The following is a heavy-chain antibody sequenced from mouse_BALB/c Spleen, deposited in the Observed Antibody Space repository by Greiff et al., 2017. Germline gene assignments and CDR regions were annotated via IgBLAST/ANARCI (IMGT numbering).Heavy chain of an antibody. CDR1: GYTFTSYW. CDR2: IAPGSGST. Sequence: DLVKPGASVKLSCRASGYTFTSYWINWIKQRPGQGLEWIGRIAPGSGSTYYNEMFKGKATLTVDTSSSTAYIQLSSLSSEDSAVYFCARSGNYDMDYWGQGTSVTVSS. J-gene: IGHJ4*01. V-gene: IGHV1S41*01. D-gene: IGHD1-1*01. CDR3: ARSGNYDMDY.